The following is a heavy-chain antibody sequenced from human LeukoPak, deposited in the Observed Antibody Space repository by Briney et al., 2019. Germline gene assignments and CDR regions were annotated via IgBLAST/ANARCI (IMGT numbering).Heavy chain of an antibody. CDR2: INSDGSST. V-gene: IGHV3-74*01. J-gene: IGHJ4*02. Sequence: GGSLRLSCAASGFTFSSYSMNWVRQAPGKGRVWVSRINSDGSSTTYADSVKGRFTISRDNAKNTLYLQMNSLRAEDTAVYYCSRWGNYVPYWGQGTLDTVSS. D-gene: IGHD4-11*01. CDR3: SRWGNYVPY. CDR1: GFTFSSYS.